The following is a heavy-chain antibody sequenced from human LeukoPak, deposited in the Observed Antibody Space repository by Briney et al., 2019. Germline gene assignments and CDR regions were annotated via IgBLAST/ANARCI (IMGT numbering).Heavy chain of an antibody. CDR3: AVMYSSSWYWFEP. V-gene: IGHV4-59*08. D-gene: IGHD6-13*01. CDR1: GASISSDY. J-gene: IGHJ5*02. CDR2: IYYGGST. Sequence: SETLSLTCTVSGASISSDYWNWIRQPPGKGLEWLRYIYYGGSTNYNPSLKCRVTISVDTSKNQFSLKLSTVTAADTAVYCCAVMYSSSWYWFEPWGQGTLVSVSS.